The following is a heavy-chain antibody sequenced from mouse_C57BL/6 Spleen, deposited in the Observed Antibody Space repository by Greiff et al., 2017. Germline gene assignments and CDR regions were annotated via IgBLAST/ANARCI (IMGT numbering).Heavy chain of an antibody. Sequence: EVHLVESGEGLVKPGGSLKLSCAASGFTFSSYAMPWVRQTPEQRLEWVAYISSGGDYIYYADTVKGRFTISRDNARNTLYLQMSSLKSEDTAMYYCTRLGTGKVYFDYWGQGTTLTVSS. J-gene: IGHJ2*01. V-gene: IGHV5-9-1*02. CDR1: GFTFSSYA. D-gene: IGHD4-1*01. CDR2: ISSGGDYI. CDR3: TRLGTGKVYFDY.